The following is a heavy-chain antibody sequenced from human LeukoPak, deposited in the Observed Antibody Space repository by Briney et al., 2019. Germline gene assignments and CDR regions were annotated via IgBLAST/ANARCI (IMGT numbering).Heavy chain of an antibody. CDR2: ISAYNGNT. D-gene: IGHD1-26*01. CDR3: ARDRVGANGNWFDP. J-gene: IGHJ5*02. V-gene: IGHV1-18*01. Sequence: ASVKVSCKASGGTFSSYAISWVRQAPGQGLEWMGWISAYNGNTNYAQKLQGRVTMTTDTSTSTAYMELRSLRSDDTAVYYCARDRVGANGNWFDPWGQGTLVTVSS. CDR1: GGTFSSYA.